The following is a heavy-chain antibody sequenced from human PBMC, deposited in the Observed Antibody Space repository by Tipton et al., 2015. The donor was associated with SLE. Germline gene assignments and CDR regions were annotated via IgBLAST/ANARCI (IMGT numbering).Heavy chain of an antibody. CDR3: ARGGVGAKSIDY. Sequence: SLRLSCTASGFSFDESGMSWVRQVPGRGLEWVSGISGNGSRTGHGDSVKGRFIISRDNAKNSLYLQMNRLRVEDTALYYCARGGVGAKSIDYWGQGTLVTVSS. V-gene: IGHV3-20*04. CDR1: GFSFDESG. CDR2: ISGNGSRT. D-gene: IGHD1-26*01. J-gene: IGHJ4*02.